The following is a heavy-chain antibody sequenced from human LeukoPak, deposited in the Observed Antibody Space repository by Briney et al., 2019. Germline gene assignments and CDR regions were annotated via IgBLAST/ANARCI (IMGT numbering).Heavy chain of an antibody. V-gene: IGHV3-23*01. D-gene: IGHD6-19*01. CDR3: AKDQAGTGEYYFDY. Sequence: GGSLRLSCAASGFTFSSYAMSWVRQAPGKGLEWVSGISASGGSTYYADSVKGRFTISRDNSKNMLYLQMSRLRAEDTAVYYCAKDQAGTGEYYFDYWGQGTLVTVSS. J-gene: IGHJ4*02. CDR1: GFTFSSYA. CDR2: ISASGGST.